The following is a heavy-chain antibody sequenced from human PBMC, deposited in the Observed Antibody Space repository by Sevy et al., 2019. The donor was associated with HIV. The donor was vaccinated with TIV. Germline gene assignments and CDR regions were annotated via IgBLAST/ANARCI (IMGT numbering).Heavy chain of an antibody. CDR2: INQDGSKI. Sequence: GGYLRLSCAASGFTFTTYWMTWVRQAPGKGLEWVANINQDGSKINYVDSVKGRFIISRDNAKKSLYVQMNRLRADDTAVYYCPTVGIFEKSESQYRFMDYWGQGTLVTVSS. V-gene: IGHV3-7*01. D-gene: IGHD6-6*01. J-gene: IGHJ4*02. CDR3: PTVGIFEKSESQYRFMDY. CDR1: GFTFTTYW.